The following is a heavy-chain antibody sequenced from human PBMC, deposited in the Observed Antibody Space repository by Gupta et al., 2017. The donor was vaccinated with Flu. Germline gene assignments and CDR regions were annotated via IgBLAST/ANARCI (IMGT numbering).Heavy chain of an antibody. D-gene: IGHD2-2*01. CDR2: IIPIFGTA. CDR3: ARGDIVVVPAAKYYMDV. J-gene: IGHJ6*03. CDR1: A. V-gene: IGHV1-69*01. Sequence: AISWVRQAPGQGLEWMGGIIPIFGTANYAQKFQGRVTITADESTSTAYMELSSLRSEDTAVYYCARGDIVVVPAAKYYMDVWGKGTTVTVSS.